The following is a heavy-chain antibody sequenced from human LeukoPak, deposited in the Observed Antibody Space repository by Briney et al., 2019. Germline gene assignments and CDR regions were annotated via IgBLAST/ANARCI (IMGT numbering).Heavy chain of an antibody. Sequence: PGGSLRLSCAVSGFSFTNVWMDWVRQAPGKGLEWVGRIKNKDEGEKTDYAAPVKGRFTISRDDSKATLFLQMNSLKMEDTAIYYCTTGIDYGGGYWGQGTPVSVSS. J-gene: IGHJ4*02. CDR2: IKNKDEGEKT. V-gene: IGHV3-15*07. D-gene: IGHD3-16*01. CDR3: TTGIDYGGGY. CDR1: GFSFTNVW.